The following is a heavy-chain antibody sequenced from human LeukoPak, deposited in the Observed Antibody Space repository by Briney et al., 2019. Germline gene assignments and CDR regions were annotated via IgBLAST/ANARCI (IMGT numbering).Heavy chain of an antibody. D-gene: IGHD3-22*01. CDR1: GGSFSGYY. V-gene: IGHV4-34*01. J-gene: IGHJ3*02. CDR2: INHSGST. Sequence: SETLSLTCAVYGGSFSGYYWSWIRQPPGKGLEWIGEINHSGSTNYNPSLKSRVTISVDTSKNQFSLKLSSVTAADTAVYYCALNYYDSSGYPNAFDIWGQGTMVTVSS. CDR3: ALNYYDSSGYPNAFDI.